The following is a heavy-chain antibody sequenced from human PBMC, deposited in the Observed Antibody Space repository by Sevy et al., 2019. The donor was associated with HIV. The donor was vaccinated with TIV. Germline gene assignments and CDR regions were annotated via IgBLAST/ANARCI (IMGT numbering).Heavy chain of an antibody. D-gene: IGHD4-17*01. V-gene: IGHV1-69*13. CDR2: LTPIFGTP. J-gene: IGHJ4*02. CDR3: ARDLYGGTSTTFFDY. Sequence: ASVKVSCQASGGTFASYAINWVRQAPGHGLEWMGGLTPIFGTPIYAQNFQDRLTITADESTTTSHMELSSLRSEDTAVYYCARDLYGGTSTTFFDYWGPGTLVTVSS. CDR1: GGTFASYA.